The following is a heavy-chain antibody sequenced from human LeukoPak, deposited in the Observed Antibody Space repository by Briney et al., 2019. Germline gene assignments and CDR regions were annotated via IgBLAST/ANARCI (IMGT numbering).Heavy chain of an antibody. D-gene: IGHD6-6*01. Sequence: TSETLSLTCTVSGGSISSSSYYWGWIRQPPGEGLEWIGSIYDSGSTYYIPTLKSRAAISGDTSKNQISLKLSSVTAADTAAYYRARETPRYSSSTADYWGQGTLVTVSS. J-gene: IGHJ4*02. CDR3: ARETPRYSSSTADY. CDR2: IYDSGST. CDR1: GGSISSSSYY. V-gene: IGHV4-39*07.